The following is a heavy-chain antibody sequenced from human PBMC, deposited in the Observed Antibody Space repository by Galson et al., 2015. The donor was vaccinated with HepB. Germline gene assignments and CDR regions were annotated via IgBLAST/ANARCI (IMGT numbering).Heavy chain of an antibody. CDR2: ISSSSSYK. CDR1: GFTFSSYS. D-gene: IGHD4-17*01. V-gene: IGHV3-21*01. J-gene: IGHJ6*03. Sequence: SLRLSCATSGFTFSSYSMNWVRQAPGEGLEWVSSISSSSSYKYYADSVKGRFTISRDNAKNSLYLQMNSLRAEDTAVYYCARVYGDYVYSDYYYYYMDVWGKGTTVTVSS. CDR3: ARVYGDYVYSDYYYYYMDV.